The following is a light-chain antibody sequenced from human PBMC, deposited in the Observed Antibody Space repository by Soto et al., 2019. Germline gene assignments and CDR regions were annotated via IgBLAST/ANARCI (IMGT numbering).Light chain of an antibody. CDR3: QQYGNSPT. J-gene: IGKJ4*01. CDR2: GTS. V-gene: IGKV3-20*01. CDR1: QSVSRSD. Sequence: EIVLTQSPGTVSLSPGERATLSCRASQSVSRSDLAWYQHKPGQSPRLLTYGTSSRATGIPDRFSGSGSGTGFTLTISRLEPEDSAVYFCQQYGNSPTFGGGTKVDIK.